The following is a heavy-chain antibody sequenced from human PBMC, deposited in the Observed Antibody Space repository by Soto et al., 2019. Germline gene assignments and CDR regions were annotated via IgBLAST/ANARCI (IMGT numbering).Heavy chain of an antibody. Sequence: GGSLRLSCAASGFTFSGSAIHWVRQASGKGLEWVGRIRSKAYNYATIYAASVKGRFTISRDNSKNTLYLQLNSLRAEDTVVYFCARARGTMLAEAFDIWGQGTMVTVSS. CDR3: ARARGTMLAEAFDI. CDR1: GFTFSGSA. V-gene: IGHV3-73*01. J-gene: IGHJ3*02. D-gene: IGHD3-10*01. CDR2: IRSKAYNYAT.